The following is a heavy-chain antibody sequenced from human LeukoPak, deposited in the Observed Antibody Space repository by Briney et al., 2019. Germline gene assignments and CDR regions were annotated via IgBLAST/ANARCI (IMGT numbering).Heavy chain of an antibody. J-gene: IGHJ4*02. Sequence: GGSPRLSCAASGFTFSSYWMSWVRQAPGKGLEWVANIKQDGSEKYYVDSVKGRFTISRDNAKNSLYLQMNSLRAEDTAVYYCARASSGWTYYFDYWGQGTLVTVSS. CDR1: GFTFSSYW. CDR2: IKQDGSEK. D-gene: IGHD6-19*01. V-gene: IGHV3-7*01. CDR3: ARASSGWTYYFDY.